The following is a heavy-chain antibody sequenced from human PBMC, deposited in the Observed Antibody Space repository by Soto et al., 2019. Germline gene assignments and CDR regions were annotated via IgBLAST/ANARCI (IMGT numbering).Heavy chain of an antibody. Sequence: SETLSLTCTVSGGSISRYYWSWIRQPPGKGLEWIGYIYYDGSTNYSPSLKSRVTISVDTSKNQFSLRLSSVTAADTAVYYCARAGYSYGFGYYYDYWGQGTLVTVSS. CDR3: ARAGYSYGFGYYYDY. CDR2: IYYDGST. CDR1: GGSISRYY. J-gene: IGHJ4*02. D-gene: IGHD5-18*01. V-gene: IGHV4-59*01.